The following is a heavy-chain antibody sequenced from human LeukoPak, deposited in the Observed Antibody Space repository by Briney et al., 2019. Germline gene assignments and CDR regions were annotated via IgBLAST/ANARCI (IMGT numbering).Heavy chain of an antibody. D-gene: IGHD1-26*01. CDR1: GYSITSGYY. Sequence: SETLSLTCSVSGYSITSGYYWGWIRQPPGKGLEWIGRINYSGSTYYNPSLKSRVTISVDTSKNQFSLKLSSVTAAETAVYYCARVGYSENHLRDWGQGTLVTVSS. J-gene: IGHJ4*02. CDR3: ARVGYSENHLRD. V-gene: IGHV4-38-2*02. CDR2: INYSGST.